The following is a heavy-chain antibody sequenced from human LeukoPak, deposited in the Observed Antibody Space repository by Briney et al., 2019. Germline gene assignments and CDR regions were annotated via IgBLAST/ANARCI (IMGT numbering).Heavy chain of an antibody. Sequence: TSETLSLTCTVSGGSISSSSYYWGWIRQPPGKGLEWIGSIYYSGSTYYNPSLKSRVTISVDTSKNQFSLKLSSVTAADTAVYYCATYYDSSGYYYSDAFDIWGQGTMVTVSS. J-gene: IGHJ3*02. CDR1: GGSISSSSYY. D-gene: IGHD3-22*01. V-gene: IGHV4-39*07. CDR2: IYYSGST. CDR3: ATYYDSSGYYYSDAFDI.